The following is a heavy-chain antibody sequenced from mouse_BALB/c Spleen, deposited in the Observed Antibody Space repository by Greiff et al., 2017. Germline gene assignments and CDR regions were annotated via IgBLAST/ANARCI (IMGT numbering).Heavy chain of an antibody. CDR3: ARYYRYFDY. V-gene: IGHV1-7*01. J-gene: IGHJ2*01. Sequence: VQLQQSGAELAKPGASVKMSCKASGYTFTSYWMHWVKQRPGQGLEWIGYINPSTGYTEYNQKFKDKATLTADKSSSTAYMQLSSLTSEDSAVYYCARYYRYFDYWGQGTTLTVSS. CDR2: INPSTGYT. D-gene: IGHD2-14*01. CDR1: GYTFTSYW.